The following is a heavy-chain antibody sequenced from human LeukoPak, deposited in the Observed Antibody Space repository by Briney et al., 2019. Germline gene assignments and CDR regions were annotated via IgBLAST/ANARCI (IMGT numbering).Heavy chain of an antibody. J-gene: IGHJ5*02. Sequence: GGALKISCKGSGYSFTSYWFGWVRQLPGKGLEWMGIIYPGDSDTRYSPSFKGQVTTSADKSLSSASLHWSSLKASDTAMYYCTRGGRLTGGGSWTWFDPWGQGTLVTVSS. CDR2: IYPGDSDT. CDR1: GYSFTSYW. CDR3: TRGGRLTGGGSWTWFDP. D-gene: IGHD2-15*01. V-gene: IGHV5-51*01.